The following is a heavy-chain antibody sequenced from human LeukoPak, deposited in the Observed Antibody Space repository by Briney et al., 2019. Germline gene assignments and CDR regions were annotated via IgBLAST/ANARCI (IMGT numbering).Heavy chain of an antibody. CDR3: EKAGGYSYPRHYFDY. CDR1: GFTFSSYA. V-gene: IGHV3-23*01. CDR2: ISGSGGST. J-gene: IGHJ4*02. D-gene: IGHD5-18*01. Sequence: GGSLRLSCAASGFTFSSYAMSWVRQAPGKGLEWVSAISGSGGSTYYADPVKGRFTISRDNSKNTLYLQMNSLRAEDTAVYYCEKAGGYSYPRHYFDYWGQGTLVTVSS.